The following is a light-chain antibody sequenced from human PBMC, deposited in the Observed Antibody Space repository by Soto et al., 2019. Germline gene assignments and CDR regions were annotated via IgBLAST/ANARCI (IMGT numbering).Light chain of an antibody. CDR1: QGISSY. J-gene: IGKJ1*01. Sequence: AIRITQSPSAFSASTGDRVTITCRASQGISSYLAWYQQKPGKAPKLLIYAASTLQSGVPSRFSGSGSGTDFTLTIRCLQSEDFATYYCQQYYSYPWTVGQGTKVDIK. V-gene: IGKV1-8*01. CDR3: QQYYSYPWT. CDR2: AAS.